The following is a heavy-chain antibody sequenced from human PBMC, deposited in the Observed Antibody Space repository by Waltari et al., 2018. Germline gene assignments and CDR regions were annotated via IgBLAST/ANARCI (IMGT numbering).Heavy chain of an antibody. CDR1: GEPFLGYY. J-gene: IGHJ4*02. D-gene: IGHD6-13*01. V-gene: IGHV4-34*01. Sequence: QMQLQQWGAGLLKPSETLSLTCALSGEPFLGYYWNWIRQPPGRGVEWIGEIHHSGSINYNPSLESRVTISQDMSKNQFSLKLTSVTAADTAVYYCVRGKMYSRPYFDYWGQGTLVTVSS. CDR2: IHHSGSI. CDR3: VRGKMYSRPYFDY.